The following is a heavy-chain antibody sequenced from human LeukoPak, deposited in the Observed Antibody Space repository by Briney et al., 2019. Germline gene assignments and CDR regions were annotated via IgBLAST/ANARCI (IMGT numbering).Heavy chain of an antibody. CDR3: ASTHGPIDH. J-gene: IGHJ5*02. V-gene: IGHV3-30*03. Sequence: HPGGSLRLSCAASGFTFSSYGMHWVRQAPGKGLEWVAVISYDGSNKYYADSVKGRFTISRDNSKNTLYLQMSSLRAEDTAVYYCASTHGPIDHWGQGTLVTVSS. CDR1: GFTFSSYG. D-gene: IGHD2-8*01. CDR2: ISYDGSNK.